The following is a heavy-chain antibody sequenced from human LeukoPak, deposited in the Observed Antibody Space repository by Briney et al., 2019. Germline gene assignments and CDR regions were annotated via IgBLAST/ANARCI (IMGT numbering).Heavy chain of an antibody. CDR2: IYHSGTT. D-gene: IGHD3-3*01. V-gene: IGHV4-39*07. Sequence: SETLSLTCTVSGGSISSSSYYWGWIRQPPGKGLEWIGTIYHSGTTYYNPSLKSRVTISVDTSKNQFSLKLSSVTAADTAVYYCARVPKFLRYFDHWGRGTLVTVSS. CDR3: ARVPKFLRYFDH. CDR1: GGSISSSSYY. J-gene: IGHJ2*01.